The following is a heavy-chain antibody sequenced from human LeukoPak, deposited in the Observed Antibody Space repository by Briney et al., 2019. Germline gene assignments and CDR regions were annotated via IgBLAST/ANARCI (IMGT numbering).Heavy chain of an antibody. Sequence: ASVTVSFKASGYTFTDYYMHWVRQAPGQGVEWMGWINPNSGGTNYAQKFQGRVTMTRDTSISTAYMELSRLRSDDTAVYYCARGGYSSGWSSYFDYWGQGTLVTVSS. CDR3: ARGGYSSGWSSYFDY. D-gene: IGHD6-19*01. CDR2: INPNSGGT. CDR1: GYTFTDYY. V-gene: IGHV1-2*02. J-gene: IGHJ4*02.